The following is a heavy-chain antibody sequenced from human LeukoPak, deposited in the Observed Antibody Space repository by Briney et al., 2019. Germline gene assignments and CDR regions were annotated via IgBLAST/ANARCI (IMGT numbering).Heavy chain of an antibody. CDR1: GFTFSSYA. D-gene: IGHD6-13*01. CDR3: AKDRNSSSWYYFDY. Sequence: PGGSLRLSCAASGFTFSSYAMSWVRQAPGKGLEWVSLISWDGGSTYYADSVKGRFTISRDNSKNSLYLQMNSLRTEDTALYYCAKDRNSSSWYYFDYWGQGTLVTVSS. CDR2: ISWDGGST. V-gene: IGHV3-43*01. J-gene: IGHJ4*02.